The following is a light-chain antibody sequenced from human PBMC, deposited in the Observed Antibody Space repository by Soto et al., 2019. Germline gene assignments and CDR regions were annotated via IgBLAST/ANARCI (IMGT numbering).Light chain of an antibody. CDR2: EVS. J-gene: IGLJ2*01. V-gene: IGLV2-8*01. CDR3: SSSAGSNNLV. CDR1: SSDVGGYNY. Sequence: QSALTQPPSASGSPGQSVTISCTGTSSDVGGYNYVTWYQQHPGKAPKLMIYEVSKRPSGVPDGFSGSKSGNTASLTVSGLQAEDEADYYCSSSAGSNNLVFVGGTKVTVL.